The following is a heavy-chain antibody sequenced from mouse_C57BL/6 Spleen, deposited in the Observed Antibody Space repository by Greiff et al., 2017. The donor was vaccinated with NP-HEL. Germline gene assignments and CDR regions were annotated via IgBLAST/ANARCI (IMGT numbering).Heavy chain of an antibody. D-gene: IGHD1-1*01. CDR2: INPGSGGT. Sequence: VQLQQSGAELVRPGTSVKVSCKASGYAFTNYLIEWVKQRPGQGLEWIGVINPGSGGTNYNEKFKGKATLTADKSSSTAYMQLSSLTSEDSAVYFWARDYGSSPYYLDYWGQGTTLTVSS. CDR3: ARDYGSSPYYLDY. V-gene: IGHV1-54*01. CDR1: GYAFTNYL. J-gene: IGHJ2*01.